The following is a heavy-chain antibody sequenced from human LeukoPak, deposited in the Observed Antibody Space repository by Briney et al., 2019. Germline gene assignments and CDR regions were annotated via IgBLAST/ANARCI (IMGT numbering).Heavy chain of an antibody. V-gene: IGHV4-59*01. D-gene: IGHD1-26*01. CDR1: GGSISSYY. CDR2: IYYSGST. CDR3: ARDQGLGLLDAFDI. Sequence: SETLSLTCTVSGGSISSYYWSWIRQPPGKGLEWIGYIYYSGSTNYNPSLKSRVTISVDTSKNQFSLKLSSVTAADTAVYYCARDQGLGLLDAFDIWGQGTMVTVSS. J-gene: IGHJ3*02.